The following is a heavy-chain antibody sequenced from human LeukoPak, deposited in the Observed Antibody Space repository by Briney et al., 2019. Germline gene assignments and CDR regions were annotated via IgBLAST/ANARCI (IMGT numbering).Heavy chain of an antibody. CDR1: GYTFTSYD. J-gene: IGHJ4*02. D-gene: IGHD1-26*01. CDR3: ARSGSYLYVAPNDY. Sequence: ASVKVSCKASGYTFTSYDINWVRQATGQGREWMGWMNPNSGNTGYAQKFQGRVTMTRNTSISTAYMELSSLRSDDTAVYYCARSGSYLYVAPNDYWGQGTLVTVSS. V-gene: IGHV1-8*01. CDR2: MNPNSGNT.